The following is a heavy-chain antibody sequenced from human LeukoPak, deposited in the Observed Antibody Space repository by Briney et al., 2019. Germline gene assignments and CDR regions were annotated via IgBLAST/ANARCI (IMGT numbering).Heavy chain of an antibody. CDR3: ARTLLGRLFDY. V-gene: IGHV4-59*08. CDR2: IYYRGST. Sequence: SETLSLTCTVSGGSINRYYWSWIRHPPGKGLEWIGYIYYRGSTNYNRSLKSRVTISLDTSKNQFSLKLNSVTAADSAVYYCARTLLGRLFDYWGQGTLVTVSS. CDR1: GGSINRYY. J-gene: IGHJ4*02. D-gene: IGHD2-15*01.